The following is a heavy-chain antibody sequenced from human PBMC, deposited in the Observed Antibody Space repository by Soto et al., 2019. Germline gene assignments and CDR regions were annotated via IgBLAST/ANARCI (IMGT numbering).Heavy chain of an antibody. CDR2: INAAGNFL. J-gene: IGHJ5*02. D-gene: IGHD5-12*01. CDR1: GFGFTDYT. CDR3: AGDLGGYDRFDP. Sequence: VRLVESWGGLVKPGGSLRLSCAASGFGFTDYTMAWLRQTPGGGLEWVSSINAAGNFLSYADSFKGRATISRDNAKDSLFLQLNSLTVEYTAVYSCAGDLGGYDRFDPWGQGTRVSVSS. V-gene: IGHV3-21*02.